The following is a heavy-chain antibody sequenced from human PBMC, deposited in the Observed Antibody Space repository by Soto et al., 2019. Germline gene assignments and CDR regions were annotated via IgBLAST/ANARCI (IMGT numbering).Heavy chain of an antibody. D-gene: IGHD3-16*01. CDR2: INHSGST. V-gene: IGHV4-34*01. J-gene: IGHJ6*02. CDR1: GGSFSGYY. CDR3: AKRGGGRRWVDSPNHRGMDV. Sequence: QVQLQQWGAGLLKPSETLSLTCAVYGGSFSGYYWSWIRQPPGKGLEWIGEINHSGSTNYNPSLKSRVTISVDTSKNQFSLKLSSVTAADTAVYYCAKRGGGRRWVDSPNHRGMDVWGQGTTVTVSS.